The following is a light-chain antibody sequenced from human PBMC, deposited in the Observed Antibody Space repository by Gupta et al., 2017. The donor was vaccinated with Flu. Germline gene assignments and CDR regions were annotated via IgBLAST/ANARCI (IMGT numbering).Light chain of an antibody. CDR3: QQYTGSPS. V-gene: IGKV3-20*01. J-gene: IGKJ2*03. CDR1: QSISSTF. CDR2: GAS. Sequence: EIVLTQSPGTLSLSPGERATLSCRASQSISSTFLAWYQQKSGQAPRLLIYGASSRVTGIPDRFTGSGSGTDFTLTINRLEPEDFAVYYCQQYTGSPSVGQGSKLEIK.